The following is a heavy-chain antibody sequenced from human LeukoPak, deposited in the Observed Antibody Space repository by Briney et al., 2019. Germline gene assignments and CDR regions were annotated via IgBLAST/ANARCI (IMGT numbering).Heavy chain of an antibody. CDR2: ISSSSSYI. Sequence: GGSLRLSCAASGFTFSRYSMNWVRQAPGKGLEWVSSISSSSSYIYYADSVKGRFTISRDNAKNSLYLQMNSLRVEDTAVYYCALLGGAYCGGDCSYGMDVWGQGTTVTVSS. CDR3: ALLGGAYCGGDCSYGMDV. D-gene: IGHD2-21*01. V-gene: IGHV3-21*01. CDR1: GFTFSRYS. J-gene: IGHJ6*02.